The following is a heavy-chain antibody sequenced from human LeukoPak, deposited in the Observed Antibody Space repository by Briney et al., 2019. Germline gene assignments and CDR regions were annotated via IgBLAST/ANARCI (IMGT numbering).Heavy chain of an antibody. CDR1: GFTFSSYG. Sequence: GGSLRLSCAASGFTFSSYGMQWVRQAPGKGLEWVAVIWYDETNKYYADSVKGRFTISRDNSKNTLYLQMNSLRAEDTAVYYCTKDLYGGKRYFALWGRGTLVTVSS. CDR2: IWYDETNK. CDR3: TKDLYGGKRYFAL. V-gene: IGHV3-33*06. D-gene: IGHD4-23*01. J-gene: IGHJ2*01.